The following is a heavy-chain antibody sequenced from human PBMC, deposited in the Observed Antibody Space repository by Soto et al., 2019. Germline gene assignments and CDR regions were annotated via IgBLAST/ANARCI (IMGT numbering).Heavy chain of an antibody. CDR1: GFTSGDYA. V-gene: IGHV3-49*01. CDR2: IRSKAYGGTT. D-gene: IGHD3-10*01. Sequence: QPGGSLRLSCTASGFTSGDYAMSRFRQAPGKGLEWVGFIRSKAYGGTTEYAASVKGRFTISRDGSKSIAYLQMNSLKTEDTAVYYCTREYYYETTTSHSDYWGQGTLVTVSS. CDR3: TREYYYETTTSHSDY. J-gene: IGHJ4*02.